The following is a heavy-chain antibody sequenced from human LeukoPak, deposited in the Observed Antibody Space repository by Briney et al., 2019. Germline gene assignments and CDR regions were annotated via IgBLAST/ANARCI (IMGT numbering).Heavy chain of an antibody. D-gene: IGHD4/OR15-4a*01. CDR2: ISSSSSYI. V-gene: IGHV3-21*04. CDR1: GFTFSSYS. CDR3: ARRAGAYSHPYDY. J-gene: IGHJ4*02. Sequence: GGSLRLSCAASGFTFSSYSMNWVRQAPGKGLEWVSSISSSSSYIYYADSVKGRFTISRDNANNSLSLQMNSLRAEDTAVYYCARRAGAYSHPYDYWGQGTLVTVSS.